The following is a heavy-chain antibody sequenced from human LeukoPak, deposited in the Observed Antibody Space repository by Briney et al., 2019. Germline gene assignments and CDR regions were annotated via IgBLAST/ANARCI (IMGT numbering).Heavy chain of an antibody. CDR3: AREYYDLWSGHTPNFDY. D-gene: IGHD3-3*01. CDR2: IYHSGST. J-gene: IGHJ4*02. Sequence: SETLSLTCTVSGYSISSGYYWGWIRPPPGKGLECIGIIYHSGSTYYNPSLKSRVTISVDTSKNQFSLKVSFVTAADTAVYYCAREYYDLWSGHTPNFDYWGQGTLVTVSS. CDR1: GYSISSGYY. V-gene: IGHV4-38-2*02.